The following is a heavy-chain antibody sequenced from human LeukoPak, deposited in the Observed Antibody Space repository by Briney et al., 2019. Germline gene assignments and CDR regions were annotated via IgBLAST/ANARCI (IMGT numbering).Heavy chain of an antibody. Sequence: NPSESLSLTCTVSGGSISSYYWSWIRQPPGKGLEWIGYIYYSGSTNYNPSLKSRVTMSVDTSKNQFSLKLRSVTAADTAVYYCARGARAGYNLEPLDYWGQGTLGTVSS. V-gene: IGHV4-59*08. CDR2: IYYSGST. CDR1: GGSISSYY. D-gene: IGHD5-24*01. CDR3: ARGARAGYNLEPLDY. J-gene: IGHJ4*02.